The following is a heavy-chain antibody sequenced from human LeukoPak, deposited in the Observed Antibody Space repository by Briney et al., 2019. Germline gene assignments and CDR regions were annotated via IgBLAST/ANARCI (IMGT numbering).Heavy chain of an antibody. D-gene: IGHD3-22*01. CDR1: GGSISSYY. Sequence: SETLSLTCTVSGGSISSYYWSWIRQPPGKGLEWIGYIYYSGSTNYNPSLKSRVTISVDTSKNQFSLKLSSVTAADTAVYCCARHTGNYYDSSGNAFDIWGQGTMVTVSS. J-gene: IGHJ3*02. CDR2: IYYSGST. CDR3: ARHTGNYYDSSGNAFDI. V-gene: IGHV4-59*08.